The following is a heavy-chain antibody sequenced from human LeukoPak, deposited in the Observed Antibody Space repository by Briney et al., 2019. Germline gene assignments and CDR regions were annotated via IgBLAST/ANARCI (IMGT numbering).Heavy chain of an antibody. CDR2: IKSDGSSI. CDR1: GFTFSTYW. CDR3: ARDLDYGGRSNFDH. J-gene: IGHJ4*02. D-gene: IGHD4-23*01. V-gene: IGHV3-74*03. Sequence: GGSLRLSCAASGFTFSTYWMHWVRQAPGKGLVWVSRIKSDGSSIMYADSVRGRFTISRDNAKNTLYLQMNSLRAEDTAVYYCARDLDYGGRSNFDHWGPGTLVTVSS.